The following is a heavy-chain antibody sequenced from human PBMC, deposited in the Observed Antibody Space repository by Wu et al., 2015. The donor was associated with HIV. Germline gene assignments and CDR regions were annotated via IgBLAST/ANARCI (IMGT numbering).Heavy chain of an antibody. CDR3: ARDYYDSSGYYPLIY. Sequence: QVQLVQSGTEVKKPGASVKVSCKASGYTFTNYGISWVRQAPGQGLEWMGWISVYNGNTNYAQKLQGRVTMTTDTSTSTAYMEVGSLRSDDTAVYYCARDYYDSSGYYPLIYWGQGTLVTVSS. V-gene: IGHV1-18*01. CDR2: ISVYNGNT. CDR1: GYTFTNYG. D-gene: IGHD3-22*01. J-gene: IGHJ4*02.